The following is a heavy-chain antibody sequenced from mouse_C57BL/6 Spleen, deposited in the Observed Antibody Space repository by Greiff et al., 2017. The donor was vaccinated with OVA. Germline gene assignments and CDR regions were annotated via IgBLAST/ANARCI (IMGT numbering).Heavy chain of an antibody. Sequence: QVQLQQSGAELARPGASVKLSCKASGYTFTSYGISWVKQRTGQGLEWIGESYPRSGNTYYNEKFKGKATLTADKSSSTAYMELRSLTSEDSAVYFCARSGDPAWFAYWGQGTLVTVSA. V-gene: IGHV1-81*01. CDR3: ARSGDPAWFAY. CDR1: GYTFTSYG. J-gene: IGHJ3*01. CDR2: SYPRSGNT.